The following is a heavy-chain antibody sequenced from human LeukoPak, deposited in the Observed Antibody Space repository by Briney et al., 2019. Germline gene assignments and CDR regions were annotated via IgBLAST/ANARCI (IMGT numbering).Heavy chain of an antibody. J-gene: IGHJ3*02. D-gene: IGHD3-22*01. Sequence: GGSLRLSCAASGFTFSDYYMTWVRQVPGKGLEWVANIRQDGSEKHYVDSVKGRFTISRDNAKNSLYLQMNSLRAEDTAVYYCARDANYHVSSDYYDAFDIWGQGTMVTVSS. CDR1: GFTFSDYY. CDR3: ARDANYHVSSDYYDAFDI. V-gene: IGHV3-7*01. CDR2: IRQDGSEK.